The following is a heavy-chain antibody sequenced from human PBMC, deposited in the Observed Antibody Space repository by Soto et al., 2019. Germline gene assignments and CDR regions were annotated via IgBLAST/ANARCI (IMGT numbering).Heavy chain of an antibody. Sequence: EVQLVESGGGLVQPGGSLRLSCAASDFSVSTNYMIWVRQAPGKGLEWVSLIYNSNIYSDGRPYYADSVKGRFTISRDNSQNTLYLQMNSLRAEDTAVYFCAGEGGFGCSTASCPFVYWGQGTLVTVSS. V-gene: IGHV3-66*01. CDR3: AGEGGFGCSTASCPFVY. J-gene: IGHJ4*02. CDR2: IYNSNIYSDGRP. D-gene: IGHD2-2*01. CDR1: DFSVSTNY.